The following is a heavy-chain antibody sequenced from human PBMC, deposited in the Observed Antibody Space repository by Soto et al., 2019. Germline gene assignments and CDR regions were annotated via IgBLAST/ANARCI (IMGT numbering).Heavy chain of an antibody. CDR2: IYNTGRT. CDR3: ARAVVGAKYDS. J-gene: IGHJ4*02. V-gene: IGHV4-31*03. CDR1: GGSISSGGYY. D-gene: IGHD1-26*01. Sequence: QVQLQESGPGLVKPSQTLSLTCSVSGGSISSGGYYWSWIRQHPGKGLEWIGYIYNTGRTSYNPSLKSRGTVSADTSKNQFSLKLSSVTAADTAVYYCARAVVGAKYDSWGQGTLVTVSS.